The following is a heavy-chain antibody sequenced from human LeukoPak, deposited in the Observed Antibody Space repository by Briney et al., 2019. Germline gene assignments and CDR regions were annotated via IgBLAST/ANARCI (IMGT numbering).Heavy chain of an antibody. V-gene: IGHV3-30*02. J-gene: IGHJ5*02. CDR3: AKSFRSRKWFDP. CDR2: IRHDGSNK. Sequence: GGSLRLSCAASGFTFSSYGMHWVRQVPGKGLEWVAFIRHDGSNKYDADSVKGRFTISRDNYKNTLYLQMNSWRAEVTAVYYCAKSFRSRKWFDPWGQGTLVTVSS. CDR1: GFTFSSYG. D-gene: IGHD2/OR15-2a*01.